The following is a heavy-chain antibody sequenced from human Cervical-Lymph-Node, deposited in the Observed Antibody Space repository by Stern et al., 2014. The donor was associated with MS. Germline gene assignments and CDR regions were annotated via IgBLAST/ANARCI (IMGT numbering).Heavy chain of an antibody. D-gene: IGHD1-20*01. CDR2: FDPEDGEI. CDR3: ATVIYNWNDGWFDP. CDR1: GYTLTELS. J-gene: IGHJ5*02. V-gene: IGHV1-24*01. Sequence: VQLVQSGAEVKKPGASVKVSCKVSGYTLTELSMHWVRQAPGLGLEWMGGFDPEDGEINYAQKFQGRVTMTEDTSTDTAYMELSSLRSDDTAVYYCATVIYNWNDGWFDPWGQGTLVTVSS.